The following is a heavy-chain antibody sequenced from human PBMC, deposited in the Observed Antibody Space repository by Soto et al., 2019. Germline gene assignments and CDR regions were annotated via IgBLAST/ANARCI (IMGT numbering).Heavy chain of an antibody. J-gene: IGHJ4*02. D-gene: IGHD4-17*01. CDR3: ASCYGDYEFPCEY. CDR1: GFTFTDSS. CDR2: MSSTSNIA. Sequence: GGSLRLSCAGSGFTFTDSSMTWVRQAPGKGLEWISYMSSTSNIAYYVDSVNGRFTTSRDNDKNSLYLQMNSLRDEDTAVYYCASCYGDYEFPCEYWGQGTLVTVSS. V-gene: IGHV3-48*02.